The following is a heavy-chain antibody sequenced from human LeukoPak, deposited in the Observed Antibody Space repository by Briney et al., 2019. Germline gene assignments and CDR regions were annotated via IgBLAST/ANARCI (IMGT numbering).Heavy chain of an antibody. D-gene: IGHD3-22*01. CDR2: INHSGST. V-gene: IGHV4-34*01. J-gene: IGHJ3*02. Sequence: SETLSLTCAVYGGSFSGYYWSWIRQPPGKGLEWIGEINHSGSTNYNPSLKSRVTISVDTSKNQFSLKLSSVTAADTAVYYCARDGPIYYDSSGRGPYAFDIWGQGTMVTVSS. CDR1: GGSFSGYY. CDR3: ARDGPIYYDSSGRGPYAFDI.